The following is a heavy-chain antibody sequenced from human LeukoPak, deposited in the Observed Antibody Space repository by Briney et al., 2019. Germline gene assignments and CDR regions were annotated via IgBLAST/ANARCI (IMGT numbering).Heavy chain of an antibody. CDR1: GGSISSYY. CDR2: IYYSGST. Sequence: PSESLSLTCTVSGGSISSYYWSWIRQPPGKGLEWIGYIYYSGSTNYNPSLKSRVTISVDTSTNQFSLKLSSVTAADTAVYYCARGPLPDYYDSSGSLDYWGQGTLVTVSS. D-gene: IGHD3-22*01. CDR3: ARGPLPDYYDSSGSLDY. V-gene: IGHV4-59*01. J-gene: IGHJ4*02.